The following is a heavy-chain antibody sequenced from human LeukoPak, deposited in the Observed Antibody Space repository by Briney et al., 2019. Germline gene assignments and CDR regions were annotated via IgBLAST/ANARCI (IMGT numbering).Heavy chain of an antibody. CDR1: GGSISSSSYY. CDR3: ARLSYGHLVCYFDY. V-gene: IGHV4-39*01. D-gene: IGHD5-18*01. Sequence: PSETLSLTCTVSGGSISSSSYYRGWIRQPPGKGLEWIGSIYYSGSTYYNPSLKSRVTISVDTSKNQFSLKLSSVTAADTAVYYCARLSYGHLVCYFDYWGQGTLVTVSS. CDR2: IYYSGST. J-gene: IGHJ4*02.